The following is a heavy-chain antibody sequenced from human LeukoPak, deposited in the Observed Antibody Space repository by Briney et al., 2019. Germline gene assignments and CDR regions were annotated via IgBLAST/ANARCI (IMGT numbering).Heavy chain of an antibody. CDR3: ARVYFDRLYRFDY. CDR2: MFYSGGS. J-gene: IGHJ4*02. Sequence: SETLSLTCAVSGYSISSGYYWGWIRQPPGKGLEWIGSMFYSGGSYYNPSLKSRVTISLDTSKNQFSPRLRSVTAADTAVYYCARVYFDRLYRFDYGGQGAMVTVSS. CDR1: GYSISSGYY. D-gene: IGHD3-9*01. V-gene: IGHV4-38-2*01.